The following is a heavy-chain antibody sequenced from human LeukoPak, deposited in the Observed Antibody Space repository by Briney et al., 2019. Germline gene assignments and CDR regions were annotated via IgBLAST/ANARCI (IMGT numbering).Heavy chain of an antibody. V-gene: IGHV1-2*02. J-gene: IGHJ5*02. CDR2: INPNSGGT. CDR3: ARGSPRAIVVVPAAIGWFDP. CDR1: GYTFTGYY. Sequence: ASVKVSCKASGYTFTGYYMHWVRQAPGQGLEWMGWINPNSGGTNYAQKFQGRVTMTRDTSISTAYMVLSRLRSDDTAVYYCARGSPRAIVVVPAAIGWFDPWGQGTLVTVSS. D-gene: IGHD2-2*01.